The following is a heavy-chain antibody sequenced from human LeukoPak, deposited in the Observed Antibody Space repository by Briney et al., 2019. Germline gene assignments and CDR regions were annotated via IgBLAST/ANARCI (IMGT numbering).Heavy chain of an antibody. Sequence: GGSLRLSCAASGFTFSNYWMSWVRQAPGKALEWVANINQGGRESYYVDSVEGRFTISRGNADYSLYLQMNSLRAEDTAVYYCARAATTGTVDYWGQGTLVTVSS. CDR1: GFTFSNYW. CDR2: INQGGRES. V-gene: IGHV3-7*04. J-gene: IGHJ4*02. D-gene: IGHD1-1*01. CDR3: ARAATTGTVDY.